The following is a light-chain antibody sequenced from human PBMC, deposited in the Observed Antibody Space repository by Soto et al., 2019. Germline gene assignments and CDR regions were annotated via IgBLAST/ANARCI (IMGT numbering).Light chain of an antibody. J-gene: IGKJ5*01. CDR2: DAS. Sequence: EIVLTQSPGTLSVSPGERATLSCLASQSVSSYLAWYQQKPGQAPRLLIYDASNRATGIPARFSGSGSGTDFTLTISSLEPEDFAVYYCQQRSNWPPLTFGQGTRLEIK. CDR1: QSVSSY. CDR3: QQRSNWPPLT. V-gene: IGKV3-11*01.